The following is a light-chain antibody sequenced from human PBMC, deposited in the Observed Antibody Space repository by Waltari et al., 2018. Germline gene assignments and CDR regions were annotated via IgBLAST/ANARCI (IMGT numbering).Light chain of an antibody. CDR1: SNDVGAYTY. CDR3: CSYTGSHTLL. J-gene: IGLJ3*02. V-gene: IGLV2-11*01. Sequence: QSALTQPRSVSGSPGQSVTISCPGTSNDVGAYTYLSWYQQHPGKAPKLIIHDVPKRPSGVPDRFSGSKSGNTASRTISGLQGEDEADYYCCSYTGSHTLLFGGGTKLTVL. CDR2: DVP.